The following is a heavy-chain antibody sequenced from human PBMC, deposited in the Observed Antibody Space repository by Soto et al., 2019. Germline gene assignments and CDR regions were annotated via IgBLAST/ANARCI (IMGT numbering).Heavy chain of an antibody. CDR2: IGTQHDT. V-gene: IGHV3-13*01. Sequence: DVQLVESGGGLVQPGGSLRLSCAASGLTFSAFDMHWVRQTTGKGLEWVAAIGTQHDTYYPDSVKGRFTISRENAKNSLYLQMNSLRAGDTAGDYCARQASYWHGGGGWFDPWGQGTLVTVSS. D-gene: IGHD2-8*02. CDR3: ARQASYWHGGGGWFDP. J-gene: IGHJ5*02. CDR1: GLTFSAFD.